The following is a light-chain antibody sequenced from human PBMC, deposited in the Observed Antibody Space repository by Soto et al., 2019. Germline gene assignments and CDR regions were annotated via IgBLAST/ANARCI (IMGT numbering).Light chain of an antibody. CDR1: SSDVGGFRY. CDR2: EVT. Sequence: QSLLTQPASVSVSPGQSITISCTGTSSDVGGFRYVSWYQQHPRKAPKLIIYEVTNRPSGVSNRFSGSKSGNTASLTISGLQAEDEADYYCSSYTSGANPYVFGSGTKVTVL. CDR3: SSYTSGANPYV. V-gene: IGLV2-14*01. J-gene: IGLJ1*01.